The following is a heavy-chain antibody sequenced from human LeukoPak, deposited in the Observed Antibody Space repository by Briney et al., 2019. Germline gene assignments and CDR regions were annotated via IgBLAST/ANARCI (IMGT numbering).Heavy chain of an antibody. CDR1: GFTFSSYE. D-gene: IGHD3-10*02. Sequence: PGGSLRLSCAASGFTFSSYEMNWVRQAPGKGLEWVSYISSSGSTIYYADSVKGRFTISRNNAKHSLYLQMNSLRAEDTAVYYCAELGITMIGGVWGKGTPVTISS. J-gene: IGHJ6*04. CDR2: ISSSGSTI. V-gene: IGHV3-48*03. CDR3: AELGITMIGGV.